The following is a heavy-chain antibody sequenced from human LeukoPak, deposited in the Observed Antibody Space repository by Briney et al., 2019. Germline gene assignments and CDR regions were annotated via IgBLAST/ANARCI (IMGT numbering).Heavy chain of an antibody. CDR1: GFTLSSYG. J-gene: IGHJ4*02. V-gene: IGHV3-30*18. CDR2: IIYDGSNK. Sequence: GGSLRLSCAASGFTLSSYGMHWVRPAPGKGLEWVALIIYDGSNKYYTDSVKGRFTISRDNSKNSLYLQMNSLRAEDTAMYYCAKGMATKYYFDYWGQGTLVTVSS. CDR3: AKGMATKYYFDY. D-gene: IGHD5-24*01.